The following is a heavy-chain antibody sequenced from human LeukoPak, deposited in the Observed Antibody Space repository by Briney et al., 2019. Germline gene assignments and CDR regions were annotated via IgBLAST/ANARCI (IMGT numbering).Heavy chain of an antibody. CDR2: VSPNGETA. J-gene: IGHJ4*02. D-gene: IGHD5-18*01. CDR3: AKDLGWIQFGY. CDR1: GFIFSNHG. V-gene: IGHV3-23*01. Sequence: AGGSLRLSCAASGFIFSNHGMNWVRQPPGKGLEWVSGVSPNGETAYYADSVKGRFTISRDNSKNTVYLQVSSLRAEDTAVYYCAKDLGWIQFGYWGQGTLVTVSS.